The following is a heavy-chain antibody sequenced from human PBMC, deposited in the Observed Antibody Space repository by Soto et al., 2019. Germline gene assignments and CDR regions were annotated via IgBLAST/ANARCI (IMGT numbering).Heavy chain of an antibody. J-gene: IGHJ6*02. CDR3: ESGTGYCRTTRCYGRDFAMDV. Sequence: QVQLVEFGGGVVQPARSLRLSCAASRFTFSNYAMHWVRQAPGKGLQWVALISFDGSTKYYADSVKGRFTISRDNSKITLYVQMNSLRAEDTDVYYYESGTGYCRTTRCYGRDFAMDVWGQGTTVTVSS. D-gene: IGHD2-2*01. V-gene: IGHV3-30-3*01. CDR2: ISFDGSTK. CDR1: RFTFSNYA.